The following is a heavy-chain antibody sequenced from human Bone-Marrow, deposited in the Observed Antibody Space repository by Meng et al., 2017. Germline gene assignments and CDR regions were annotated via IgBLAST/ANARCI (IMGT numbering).Heavy chain of an antibody. V-gene: IGHV3-72*01. D-gene: IGHD6-13*01. Sequence: GGSLRLSCAASGFTFSDHYMDWVRQAPGKGLEWLGRIRDKRNSYTTEYAASVKGRFTISRDDSKNSLYLQMNSLQTEDTAVYFCAKNRGFSSTWSPLDSWGQGTLVTVSS. J-gene: IGHJ4*02. CDR1: GFTFSDHY. CDR2: IRDKRNSYTT. CDR3: AKNRGFSSTWSPLDS.